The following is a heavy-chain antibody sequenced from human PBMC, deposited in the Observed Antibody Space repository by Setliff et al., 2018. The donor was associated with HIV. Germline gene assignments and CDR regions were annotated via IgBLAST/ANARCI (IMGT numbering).Heavy chain of an antibody. CDR3: VRHVSSSAVFDP. CDR2: IHPRDSDT. J-gene: IGHJ5*02. CDR1: GYSFTSYL. D-gene: IGHD3-10*01. Sequence: GESLQISCKGFGYSFTSYLIAWVRQTPGKGLEWMGNIHPRDSDTRYSPSFQGQVTLSVDKSISTAYLQWSSLKASDTAMYYCVRHVSSSAVFDPWGQGTLVTVSS. V-gene: IGHV5-51*01.